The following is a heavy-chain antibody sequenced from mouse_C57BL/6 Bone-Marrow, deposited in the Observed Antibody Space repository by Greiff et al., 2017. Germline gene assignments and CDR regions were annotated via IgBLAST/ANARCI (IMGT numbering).Heavy chain of an antibody. J-gene: IGHJ4*01. CDR3: ARSGDGYPYAMDY. CDR1: GYTFTSYG. Sequence: QVQLQQSGAEPARPGASVKLSCKASGYTFTSYGISWVKQRTGQGLEWIGEIYPRSGNTYYNEKFKGKATLTADKSSSTAYMQLSSLTSEDSAVYYCARSGDGYPYAMDYWGQGTSVTVSS. CDR2: IYPRSGNT. D-gene: IGHD2-3*01. V-gene: IGHV1-81*01.